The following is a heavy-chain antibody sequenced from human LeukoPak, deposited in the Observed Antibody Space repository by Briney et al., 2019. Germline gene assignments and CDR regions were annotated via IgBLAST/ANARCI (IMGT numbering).Heavy chain of an antibody. CDR2: IFYSGYT. D-gene: IGHD3-22*01. J-gene: IGHJ4*02. CDR3: ARYDSSGFYQYYFDY. Sequence: SETLSLTCSVSGGSISTYWWSWIRQSPGKRLEWIGNIFYSGYTNYNPSLKSRVTISVDTSKKQFSLKLTSVTAADTAVYYCARYDSSGFYQYYFDYWGLGTLVTVSS. CDR1: GGSISTYW. V-gene: IGHV4-59*01.